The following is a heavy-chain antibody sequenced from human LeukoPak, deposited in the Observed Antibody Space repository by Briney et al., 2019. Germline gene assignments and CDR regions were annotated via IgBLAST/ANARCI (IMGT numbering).Heavy chain of an antibody. CDR1: GFTFSSYS. Sequence: GGSLRLSCAASGFTFSSYSMNWVRQAPGKGLEWVSYISSSSSTIYYADSVKGRFAISRDNAKNSLYLQMNSLRAEDTAVYYCARFGGNYYYYYYMDVWGKGTTVTVSS. CDR3: ARFGGNYYYYYYMDV. V-gene: IGHV3-48*01. J-gene: IGHJ6*03. D-gene: IGHD3-10*01. CDR2: ISSSSSTI.